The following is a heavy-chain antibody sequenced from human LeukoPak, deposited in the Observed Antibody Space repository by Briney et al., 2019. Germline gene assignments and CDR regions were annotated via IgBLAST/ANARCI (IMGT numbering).Heavy chain of an antibody. Sequence: PGGSLRLSCAASVFTISSYGMHCVRQAPGKGLEWVAFIRYDGSNKYYADSVKGRFTISRDNSKNTLYLQMNSLRAEDTAVYYCAKDNYDYVWGSYQAKAYYYYYMDVWGKGTTVTVSS. CDR3: AKDNYDYVWGSYQAKAYYYYYMDV. CDR2: IRYDGSNK. J-gene: IGHJ6*03. V-gene: IGHV3-30*02. D-gene: IGHD3-16*02. CDR1: VFTISSYG.